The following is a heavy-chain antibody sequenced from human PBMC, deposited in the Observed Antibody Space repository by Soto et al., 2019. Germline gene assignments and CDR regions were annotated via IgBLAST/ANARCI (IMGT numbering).Heavy chain of an antibody. D-gene: IGHD1-26*01. CDR1: GGTFNTYT. CDR2: VIPMYDSV. J-gene: IGHJ4*02. Sequence: QVQLVQSGAEVKKPGSSVKVSCEASGGTFNTYTINWVRQAPGRGLEWMGQVIPMYDSVNYAESFQGRVTITADKPTNIAYMELSSLRSEDTALYFCASWRSYSGSYCFDYWGQGTLVIVSS. CDR3: ASWRSYSGSYCFDY. V-gene: IGHV1-69*06.